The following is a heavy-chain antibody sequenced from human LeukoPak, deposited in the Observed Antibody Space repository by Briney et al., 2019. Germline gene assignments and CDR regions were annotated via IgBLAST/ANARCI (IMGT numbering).Heavy chain of an antibody. CDR3: ARGTPGSGSHHYDY. V-gene: IGHV4-39*07. CDR2: FYYSGST. Sequence: SETLSLTCTVSGGSISSSSYYWGWIRQPPGKGLEWIGSFYYSGSTYYNPSLKSRVTISVDTSKNQFSLKLSSVTAADTAVYYCARGTPGSGSHHYDYWGQGTLVTVSS. CDR1: GGSISSSSYY. D-gene: IGHD1-26*01. J-gene: IGHJ4*02.